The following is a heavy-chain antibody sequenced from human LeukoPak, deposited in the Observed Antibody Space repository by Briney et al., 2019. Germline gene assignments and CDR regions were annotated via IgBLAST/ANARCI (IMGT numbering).Heavy chain of an antibody. CDR3: AKVMVPAAMGPFYFDY. D-gene: IGHD2-2*01. V-gene: IGHV3-23*01. J-gene: IGHJ4*02. CDR2: IPGSGDST. Sequence: GGSLRLSCAASGFTFSSYAMYWVRQAPGRGLEWVSAIPGSGDSTYYADSVKGRFTISRDNSKNTLYLQMNSLRAEDTAVYYCAKVMVPAAMGPFYFDYWGQGTLVTVSS. CDR1: GFTFSSYA.